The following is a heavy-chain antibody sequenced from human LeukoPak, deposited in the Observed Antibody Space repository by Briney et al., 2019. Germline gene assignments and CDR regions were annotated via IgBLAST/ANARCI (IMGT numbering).Heavy chain of an antibody. Sequence: NTSETLSLTCALDGASVTRYYRRSIRQPPGKGLEWIGEINHSGSTNYNPSLKSRVTISVDTSKNQFSLKLSSVTAADTAVYYCARPWYDYYYRDVWGKGTTVTVSS. CDR3: ARPWYDYYYRDV. CDR1: GASVTRYY. J-gene: IGHJ6*03. CDR2: INHSGST. V-gene: IGHV4-34*01.